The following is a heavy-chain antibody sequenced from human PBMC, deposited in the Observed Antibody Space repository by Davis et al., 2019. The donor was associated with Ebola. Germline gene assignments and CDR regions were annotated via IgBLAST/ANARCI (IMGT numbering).Heavy chain of an antibody. CDR1: GYTFTSYA. Sequence: ASVKVSCKASGYTFTSYAMNWVRQAPGQGLEWMGWINTNTGNPTYAQGFTGRFVFSLDTPVSTAYLQISSLKAEDTAVYYCARDCIDSGYDSPIYYYYGMDVWGQGTTVTVSS. D-gene: IGHD5-12*01. J-gene: IGHJ6*02. V-gene: IGHV7-4-1*02. CDR3: ARDCIDSGYDSPIYYYYGMDV. CDR2: INTNTGNP.